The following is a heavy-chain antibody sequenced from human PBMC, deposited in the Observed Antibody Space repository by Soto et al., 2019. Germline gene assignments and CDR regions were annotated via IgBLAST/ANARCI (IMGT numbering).Heavy chain of an antibody. J-gene: IGHJ6*02. Sequence: SSVKVSCKASGGTFSSYAISWVRQAPGQGLEWMGGIIPIFGTANCAQKFQGRVTITADKSTSTAYMELSSLRSEDTAVYYCARDQGIQLLYGYFMDVWGQGTTVTVSS. V-gene: IGHV1-69*06. D-gene: IGHD5-18*01. CDR3: ARDQGIQLLYGYFMDV. CDR2: IIPIFGTA. CDR1: GGTFSSYA.